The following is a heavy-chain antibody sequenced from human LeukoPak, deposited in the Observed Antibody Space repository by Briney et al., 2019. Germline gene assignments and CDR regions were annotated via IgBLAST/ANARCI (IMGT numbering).Heavy chain of an antibody. J-gene: IGHJ3*02. V-gene: IGHV4-59*01. D-gene: IGHD2-21*02. CDR3: ARVEDCGGDCYSLSAFDI. CDR1: GGSISSYY. CDR2: IYYSGST. Sequence: PSETLSLTCTVSGGSISSYYWSWVRQPPGKGLEWIGYIYYSGSTNYNPSLKSRVTISVDTSKNQFSLKLSSVTAADTAVYYCARVEDCGGDCYSLSAFDIWGQGTMVTVSS.